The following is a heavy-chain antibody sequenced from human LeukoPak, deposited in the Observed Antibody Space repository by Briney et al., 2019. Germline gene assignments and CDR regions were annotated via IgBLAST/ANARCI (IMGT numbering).Heavy chain of an antibody. Sequence: ASVKVSRKASGYTFTSYGISWVRQAPGQGLEWMGWISAYNGNTNYAQKLQGRVTMTTDTSTSTAYMELRSLRSDDTAVYYCARDYYDILTGYYGYYYYGMDVWGQGTTVTVSS. V-gene: IGHV1-18*01. D-gene: IGHD3-9*01. CDR1: GYTFTSYG. CDR3: ARDYYDILTGYYGYYYYGMDV. CDR2: ISAYNGNT. J-gene: IGHJ6*02.